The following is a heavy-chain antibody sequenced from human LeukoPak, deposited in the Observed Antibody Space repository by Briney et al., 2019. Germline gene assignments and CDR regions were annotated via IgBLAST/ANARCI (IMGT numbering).Heavy chain of an antibody. CDR2: MNPNSGNT. V-gene: IGHV1-8*03. D-gene: IGHD1-14*01. J-gene: IGHJ6*03. CDR1: GYTFTSYD. Sequence: ASVKVSCKASGYTFTSYDINWVRQATGEALEWTGWMNPNSGNTGYAQKFQGRVTITRNTSISTAYMELSSLRSEDTAVYYCARALHRTRNYYYYYMDVWGKGTTVTVSS. CDR3: ARALHRTRNYYYYYMDV.